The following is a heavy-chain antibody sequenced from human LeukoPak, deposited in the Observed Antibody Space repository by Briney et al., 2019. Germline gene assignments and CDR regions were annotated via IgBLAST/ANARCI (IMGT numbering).Heavy chain of an antibody. CDR1: GGSFSGYY. V-gene: IGHV4-34*01. J-gene: IGHJ5*02. CDR3: ARGRVFSSSWERSTPPYNWFDP. Sequence: KPSETLSLTCAVYGGSFSGYYWSWIRQPPGKGLEWIGEINHSGSTNYNPSLKSRVTISVDTSKNQFSLKLSSVTAADTAVYYCARGRVFSSSWERSTPPYNWFDPWGQGTLVTVSS. D-gene: IGHD6-13*01. CDR2: INHSGST.